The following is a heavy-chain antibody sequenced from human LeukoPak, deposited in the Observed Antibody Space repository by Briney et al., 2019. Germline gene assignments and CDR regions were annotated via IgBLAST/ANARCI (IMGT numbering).Heavy chain of an antibody. CDR3: ARHSPYYDSSGYWSTTDY. CDR1: GGSVSSGGYY. Sequence: SQTLSLACTVSGGSVSSGGYYRSWIRQHPGKGLEWIGYIYYSGSTNYNPSLKSRVTISVDTSKNQFSLKLSSVTAADTAVYYCARHSPYYDSSGYWSTTDYWGQGTLATVSS. CDR2: IYYSGST. J-gene: IGHJ4*02. V-gene: IGHV4-31*03. D-gene: IGHD3-22*01.